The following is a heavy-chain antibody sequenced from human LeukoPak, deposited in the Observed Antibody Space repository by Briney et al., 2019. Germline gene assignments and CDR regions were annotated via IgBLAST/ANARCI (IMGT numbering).Heavy chain of an antibody. V-gene: IGHV5-51*01. CDR3: ARHYVGRGSYYYDWYFDL. CDR1: GYSFTSYW. D-gene: IGHD1-26*01. J-gene: IGHJ2*01. CDR2: IYPGDSDT. Sequence: GESLKISCKGSGYSFTSYWIGWVRQMPGKGLEWMGIIYPGDSDTRHSPSFQGQVTISADKSISTAYLQWSSLKASDTAMYSCARHYVGRGSYYYDWYFDLWGRGTLVTVSS.